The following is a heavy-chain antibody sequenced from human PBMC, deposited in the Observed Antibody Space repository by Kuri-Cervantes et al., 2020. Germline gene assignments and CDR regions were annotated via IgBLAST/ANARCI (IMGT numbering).Heavy chain of an antibody. Sequence: ASVKVSCKASGYTFTSYDINWVRQATGQGLEWMGWMNPNSGNTGYAQKFQGRVTMTRNTSISTAYMELSSLRSEDTAVYYCARINKRDRTTPRTTLGIKDAFDIWGQGTMVTVSS. V-gene: IGHV1-8*01. J-gene: IGHJ3*02. CDR2: MNPNSGNT. CDR1: GYTFTSYD. CDR3: ARINKRDRTTPRTTLGIKDAFDI. D-gene: IGHD2/OR15-2a*01.